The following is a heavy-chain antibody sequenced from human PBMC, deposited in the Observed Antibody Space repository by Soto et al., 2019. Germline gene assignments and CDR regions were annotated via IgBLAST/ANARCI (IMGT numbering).Heavy chain of an antibody. Sequence: QVQLVQSGAEVKKPGSSVKVSCKASGDTFSFYTINWVRQAPGLGLEWMGRVNPIVSMSNYAQKCQGRVTLTADKSTNTAYMQLSSLRSEDTAIYYCAASYGSGYRAFDYWGQGALVTVSS. J-gene: IGHJ4*02. D-gene: IGHD3-10*01. CDR2: VNPIVSMS. CDR1: GDTFSFYT. V-gene: IGHV1-69*02. CDR3: AASYGSGYRAFDY.